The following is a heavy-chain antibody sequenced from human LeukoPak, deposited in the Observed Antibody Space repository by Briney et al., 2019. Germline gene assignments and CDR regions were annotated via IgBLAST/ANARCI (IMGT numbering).Heavy chain of an antibody. V-gene: IGHV4-39*07. CDR2: INYSGST. D-gene: IGHD1-1*01. CDR3: ARPEPERSSWFDP. Sequence: SETLSLTCTVSAGSISSGSYYWGWIRQPPGKGLEWIAEINYSGSTTYNPSLKSRVTISIDTSKNQFFLKLSSVTAADTAMYYCARPEPERSSWFDPWGQGTLVIVSS. CDR1: AGSISSGSYY. J-gene: IGHJ5*02.